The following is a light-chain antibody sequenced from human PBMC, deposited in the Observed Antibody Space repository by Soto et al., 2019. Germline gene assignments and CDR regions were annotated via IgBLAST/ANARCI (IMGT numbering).Light chain of an antibody. CDR2: TTN. CDR3: LLYYGGAQLV. J-gene: IGLJ3*02. CDR1: TGAVTSGNY. V-gene: IGLV7-43*01. Sequence: QAEVTQEPSLTVSPGGTVTLTCASSTGAVTSGNYPSWFQQKPGQTPRTLIYTTNSRHSWTPARFSGSLLGGKAALTLSGVQPEDEAEYYCLLYYGGAQLVFGGGTKVTVL.